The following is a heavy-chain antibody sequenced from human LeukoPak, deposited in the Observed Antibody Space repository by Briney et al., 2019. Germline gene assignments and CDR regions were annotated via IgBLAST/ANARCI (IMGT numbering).Heavy chain of an antibody. CDR2: ISYDGRQK. Sequence: TGRSQTLSCAASGFTFSTYAMHWVRQAPCKGLEWVAVISYDGRQKYYADSVKGRFTISRDNSKNTLYLQMNSLRAEDTAVYYCARRASRENYFDYWGQGTLVTVSS. D-gene: IGHD5-24*01. V-gene: IGHV3-30*04. CDR3: ARRASRENYFDY. CDR1: GFTFSTYA. J-gene: IGHJ4*02.